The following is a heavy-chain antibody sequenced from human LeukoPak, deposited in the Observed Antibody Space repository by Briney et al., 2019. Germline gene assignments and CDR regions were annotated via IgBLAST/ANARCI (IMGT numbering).Heavy chain of an antibody. CDR1: GGSISSYY. CDR2: IYTSGST. V-gene: IGHV4-4*07. J-gene: IGHJ5*02. CDR3: ARDGAYDTPPRRFDP. D-gene: IGHD3-22*01. Sequence: SETLSLTCTVSGGSISSYYWSWIRQPAGKGLEWIGRIYTSGSTNYNPSLKSRVTMSVDTSKNQFSLKLCSVTAADTAVYYCARDGAYDTPPRRFDPWGQGTLVTVSP.